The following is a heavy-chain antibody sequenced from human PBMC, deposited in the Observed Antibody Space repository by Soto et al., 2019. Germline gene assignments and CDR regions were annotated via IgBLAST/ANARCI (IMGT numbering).Heavy chain of an antibody. V-gene: IGHV4-34*01. CDR2: INHSGST. J-gene: IGHJ4*02. Sequence: SKTLSLTCAVYGGSFSGYYWSWIRQPPGKGLEWIGEINHSGSTNYNPSLKSRVTISVDTSKNQFSLKLSSVTAADTAVYYCARGRAVITMIVVVITQYFDYGGQGTLVTVSS. D-gene: IGHD3-22*01. CDR1: GGSFSGYY. CDR3: ARGRAVITMIVVVITQYFDY.